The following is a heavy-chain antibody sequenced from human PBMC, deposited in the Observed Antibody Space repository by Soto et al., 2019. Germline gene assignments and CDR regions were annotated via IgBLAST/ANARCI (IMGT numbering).Heavy chain of an antibody. J-gene: IGHJ4*02. CDR1: GFTVSNYY. Sequence: PGGSLRLSCAASGFTVSNYYMSWVRQAPGRGLQWVSVIYTAGPTYYADSVKGRFTISRDESKNTLYFQMDSLRAEDTATYYCARGKSRDAYNPLGYWGPGTLVTVSS. V-gene: IGHV3-53*01. CDR3: ARGKSRDAYNPLGY. D-gene: IGHD1-1*01. CDR2: IYTAGPT.